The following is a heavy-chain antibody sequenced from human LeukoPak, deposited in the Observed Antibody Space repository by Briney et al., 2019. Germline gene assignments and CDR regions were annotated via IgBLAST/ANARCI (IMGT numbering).Heavy chain of an antibody. D-gene: IGHD3-3*01. J-gene: IGHJ5*02. CDR3: ASTIFGGFDP. V-gene: IGHV3-20*04. Sequence: GGSLRLSCAASGFTFDDYGMNWVRQAPGKGLEWVSGINWNGGSTGYADSVEGRFTISRDNAKNSLYLQMNSLRAEDTALYYCASTIFGGFDPWGQGTLVTVSS. CDR2: INWNGGST. CDR1: GFTFDDYG.